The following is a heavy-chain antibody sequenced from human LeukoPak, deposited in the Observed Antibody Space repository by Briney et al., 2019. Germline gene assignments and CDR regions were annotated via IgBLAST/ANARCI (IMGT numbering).Heavy chain of an antibody. CDR2: IFFSGST. Sequence: SQTLSLTCTVSGGSISSGDYYWSWIRQSPGKGLEWIGYIFFSGSTYYNTSLKSRVTISIDTSKNQFSLKLSSVTAADTAVYYCARDRVSLEAFDIWGQGTVVTVSS. V-gene: IGHV4-30-4*01. D-gene: IGHD3-3*01. CDR1: GGSISSGDYY. CDR3: ARDRVSLEAFDI. J-gene: IGHJ3*02.